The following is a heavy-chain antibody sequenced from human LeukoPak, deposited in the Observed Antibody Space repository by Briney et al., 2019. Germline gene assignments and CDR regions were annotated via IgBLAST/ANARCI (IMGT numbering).Heavy chain of an antibody. CDR3: ARDREQQLPTSRGAFDI. Sequence: SETLSLTCTVSGGSISSSSYYWGWIRQPPGKGLEWIGSIYYSGSTYYNPSLKSRVTISVDTSKNQFSLKLSSVTAADTAVYYCARDREQQLPTSRGAFDIWDQGTMVTVSS. V-gene: IGHV4-39*07. CDR1: GGSISSSSYY. CDR2: IYYSGST. J-gene: IGHJ3*02. D-gene: IGHD6-13*01.